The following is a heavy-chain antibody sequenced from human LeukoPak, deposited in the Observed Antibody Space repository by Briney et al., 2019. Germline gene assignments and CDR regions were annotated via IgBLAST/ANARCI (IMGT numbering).Heavy chain of an antibody. D-gene: IGHD3-22*01. J-gene: IGHJ4*02. CDR1: GFSFSDSS. CDR2: IREDGSEK. V-gene: IGHV3-7*01. CDR3: ARVREDRSVYRWVDY. Sequence: GGSLRLSCAASGFSFSDSSMSWVRQAPGKGLEWVASIREDGSEKYYVESVKGRFIISRDNAKNSLYLQMNSLRAEDTALYYCARVREDRSVYRWVDYWGQGTLVTVSS.